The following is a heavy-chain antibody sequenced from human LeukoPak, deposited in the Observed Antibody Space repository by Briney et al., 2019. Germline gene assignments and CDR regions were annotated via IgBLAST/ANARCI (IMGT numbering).Heavy chain of an antibody. CDR1: GYTFTGYY. V-gene: IGHV1-2*02. Sequence: ASVKVSCKASGYTFTGYYMHWVRQAPGQGLEWMGWINPNSGGTNYAQKFQGRVTMTRDTSMSTAYMELSRLRSDDTAVYYCARGGYYDSSGYAPFDYWGQGTLVTVSS. D-gene: IGHD3-22*01. CDR2: INPNSGGT. CDR3: ARGGYYDSSGYAPFDY. J-gene: IGHJ4*02.